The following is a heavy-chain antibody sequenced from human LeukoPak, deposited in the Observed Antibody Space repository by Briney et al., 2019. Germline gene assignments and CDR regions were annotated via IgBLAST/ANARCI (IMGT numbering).Heavy chain of an antibody. D-gene: IGHD6-13*01. J-gene: IGHJ3*02. CDR2: ISSRGSTI. V-gene: IGHV3-11*01. Sequence: PGGSLRLSCAASGFTFSDYYMSWIRQAPGKGLKWVSYISSRGSTIYYADSVKGRFTISRDNAKNSLYLQMNSLRAEDTAVYYCAGSIAAAGTSAFDIWGQGTMATVSS. CDR1: GFTFSDYY. CDR3: AGSIAAAGTSAFDI.